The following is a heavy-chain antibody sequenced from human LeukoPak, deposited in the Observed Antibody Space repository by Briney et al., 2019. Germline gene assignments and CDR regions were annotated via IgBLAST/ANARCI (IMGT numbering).Heavy chain of an antibody. J-gene: IGHJ4*02. V-gene: IGHV4-34*01. D-gene: IGHD5-18*01. Sequence: PSETLSLTCAVYGGSFSGYYWSWIRQPPGKGLERIGEINHSGSTNYNPSLKSRVTISVDTSKNQFSLKLSSVTAADTAVYYCAVVDTAMAKGFDYWGQGTLVTVSS. CDR2: INHSGST. CDR3: AVVDTAMAKGFDY. CDR1: GGSFSGYY.